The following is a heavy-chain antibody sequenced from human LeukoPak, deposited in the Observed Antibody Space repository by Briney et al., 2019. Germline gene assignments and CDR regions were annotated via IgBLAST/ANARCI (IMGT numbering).Heavy chain of an antibody. CDR2: ISGSGGST. Sequence: GGSLRLSCAAPGFTFRSFVMSWVRQAPGKGLEWVSAISGSGGSTSYADSVKGRFTISRDNSNNTLFLQMSSLRAEDTAVYYCAKVVVPAAKIQYNWFDPWGQGTLVTVSS. J-gene: IGHJ5*02. CDR3: AKVVVPAAKIQYNWFDP. V-gene: IGHV3-23*01. D-gene: IGHD2-2*01. CDR1: GFTFRSFV.